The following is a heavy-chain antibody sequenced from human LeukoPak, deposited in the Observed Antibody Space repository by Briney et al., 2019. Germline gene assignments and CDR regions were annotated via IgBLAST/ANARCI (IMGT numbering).Heavy chain of an antibody. J-gene: IGHJ4*02. CDR2: ISGSGGST. CDR3: AKAYAAGELEPMPFDY. D-gene: IGHD1-26*01. CDR1: GFTFSNYA. Sequence: GGSLRLSCAASGFTFSNYAMSWVRQAPGKGLEWVSAISGSGGSTYYADSVKGRFTISRDNSKNTLYLQMNSLRAEDTAVYYCAKAYAAGELEPMPFDYWGQGTLVTVSS. V-gene: IGHV3-23*01.